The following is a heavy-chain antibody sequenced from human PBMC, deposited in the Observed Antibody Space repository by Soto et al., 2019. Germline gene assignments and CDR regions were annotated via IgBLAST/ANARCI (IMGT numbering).Heavy chain of an antibody. Sequence: PSETLSLTCTVSGGSISSYYWSWIRQPPGKGLEWLGNIYYCGSTYYNPSLKSRVTISVDTSKNQFSLSLSSVTAADTAVYYCARLLPETAYWGQGTLVTVSS. D-gene: IGHD3-10*01. V-gene: IGHV4-39*01. CDR2: IYYCGST. CDR1: GGSISSYY. J-gene: IGHJ4*02. CDR3: ARLLPETAY.